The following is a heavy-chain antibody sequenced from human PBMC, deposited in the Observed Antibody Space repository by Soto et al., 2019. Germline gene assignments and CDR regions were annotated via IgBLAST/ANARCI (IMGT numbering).Heavy chain of an antibody. V-gene: IGHV3-53*01. CDR2: LYDIDGS. CDR1: GFTISGKKY. J-gene: IGHJ3*01. Sequence: DVQLVESGGGLIQSGESLRLSCAAFGFTISGKKYVAWVHQAPGKGLEWVSALYDIDGSFYADSVKGRFTTSSDSSKTTVYLQMNDLRPDDSAVYYCATWHEREHAYDVWGLGTTVTVSS. CDR3: ATWHEREHAYDV. D-gene: IGHD1-1*01.